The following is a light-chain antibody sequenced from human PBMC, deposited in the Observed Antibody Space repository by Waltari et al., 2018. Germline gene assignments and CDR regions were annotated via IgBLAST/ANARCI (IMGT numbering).Light chain of an antibody. CDR3: QQYNKWPPWA. Sequence: EIVMTQSPATLSVSPGERATLSCRASQSVSSNLAWYQQKPGQAPMLLIYVASTRATGIPARFSGSGSGTDVTLTISSLQSEDFALYYCQQYNKWPPWAFGQGTKVEIK. V-gene: IGKV3-15*01. CDR1: QSVSSN. J-gene: IGKJ1*01. CDR2: VAS.